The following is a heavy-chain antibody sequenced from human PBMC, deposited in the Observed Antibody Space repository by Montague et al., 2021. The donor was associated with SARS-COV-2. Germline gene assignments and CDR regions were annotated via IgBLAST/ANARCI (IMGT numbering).Heavy chain of an antibody. CDR1: GGSISSGGYY. CDR2: IYYSGST. J-gene: IGHJ2*01. V-gene: IGHV4-31*03. D-gene: IGHD3-3*01. Sequence: TLSLTCTVSGGSISSGGYYWSWIRQHPGKGLEWIGYIYYSGSTYYNPSLKSRVTISVDTSKNQFSLKLSSVTAADTAVYYCARSSAPSITIFGVSNTYSYFDLWGRGTLVTVSS. CDR3: ARSSAPSITIFGVSNTYSYFDL.